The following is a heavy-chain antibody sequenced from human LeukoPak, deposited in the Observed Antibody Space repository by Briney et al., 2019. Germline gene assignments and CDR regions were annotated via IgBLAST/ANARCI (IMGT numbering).Heavy chain of an antibody. D-gene: IGHD6-13*01. V-gene: IGHV4-59*01. Sequence: SETLSLTCTGSGGSISSYYWSWIRQPPGKGLEWIGYIYYSGSTNYNPSLKSRVTISVDTSKNQFSLKLSSVTAADTAVYYCARSYSSSNLFDYWGQGTLVTVSS. CDR1: GGSISSYY. CDR2: IYYSGST. CDR3: ARSYSSSNLFDY. J-gene: IGHJ4*02.